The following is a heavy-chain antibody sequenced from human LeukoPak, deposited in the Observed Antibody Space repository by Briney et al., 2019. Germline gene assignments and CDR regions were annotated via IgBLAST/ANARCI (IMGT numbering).Heavy chain of an antibody. Sequence: PGGSLRLSCAASGLNFTRYNMNSVRQAPGKGLEHISYICSISRTIDNADSVKGRFTISRDNAKDSLYLQMNSLRAEDTAVYYWGRERKSSYYLDVWGKGTTVTVSS. J-gene: IGHJ6*03. V-gene: IGHV3-48*01. CDR3: GRERKSSYYLDV. CDR1: GLNFTRYN. D-gene: IGHD2-2*01. CDR2: ICSISRTI.